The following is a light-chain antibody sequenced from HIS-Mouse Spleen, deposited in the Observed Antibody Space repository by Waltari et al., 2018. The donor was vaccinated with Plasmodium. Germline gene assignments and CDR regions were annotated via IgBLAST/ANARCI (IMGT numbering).Light chain of an antibody. J-gene: IGLJ2*01. CDR1: SRDVGSYYL. V-gene: IGLV2-23*03. CDR2: EGS. CDR3: CSYAGSSTFVV. Sequence: QSALTQPASVSGSPGQSIIISCTGTSRDVGSYYLVSWYQQHPGNAPKLMIYEGSKRPSWVSNRFSGSKSGNTASLTISWLQAEDEADYYCCSYAGSSTFVVFGGGTKLTVL.